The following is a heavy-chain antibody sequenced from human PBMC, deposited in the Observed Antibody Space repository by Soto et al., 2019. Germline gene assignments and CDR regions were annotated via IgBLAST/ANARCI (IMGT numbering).Heavy chain of an antibody. V-gene: IGHV3-48*01. J-gene: IGHJ4*02. Sequence: GGSLRLSCAASGFTFSSYSMNWVRQAPGKGLEWVSYISSSSSTIYYADSVKGRFTISRDNSKNTLYLQMNSLRAEDTAVYYCAKQILTYYYGSGSVYWGQGTLVTVSS. CDR1: GFTFSSYS. CDR3: AKQILTYYYGSGSVY. D-gene: IGHD3-10*01. CDR2: ISSSSSTI.